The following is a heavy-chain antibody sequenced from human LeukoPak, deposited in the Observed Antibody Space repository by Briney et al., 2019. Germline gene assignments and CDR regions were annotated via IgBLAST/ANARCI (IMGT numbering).Heavy chain of an antibody. CDR3: AREVVGNYYDSSGYYY. D-gene: IGHD3-22*01. CDR1: GYTFTIYA. J-gene: IGHJ4*02. V-gene: IGHV1-69*13. Sequence: SVTVSFKASGYTFTIYAMNWVRQAPGQGLEWMGGIIPIFGTANYAQKFQGRVTITADESTSTAYMELSSLRSEDTAVYYCAREVVGNYYDSSGYYYWGQGTLVTVSS. CDR2: IIPIFGTA.